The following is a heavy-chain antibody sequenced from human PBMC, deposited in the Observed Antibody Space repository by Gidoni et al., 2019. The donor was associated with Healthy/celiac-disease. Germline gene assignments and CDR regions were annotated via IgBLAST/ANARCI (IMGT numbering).Heavy chain of an antibody. CDR2: ISYDGSNK. V-gene: IGHV3-30*18. Sequence: QVQLVESGGGVVQPGRSLRLSCAASGFTFSSYGMHWFRQAPGKGLEWVAVISYDGSNKYYADSVKGRFTISRDNSKNTLYLQMNSLRAEDTAVYYCAKVPTTVPSSDYWGQGTLVTVSS. D-gene: IGHD4-17*01. CDR1: GFTFSSYG. CDR3: AKVPTTVPSSDY. J-gene: IGHJ4*02.